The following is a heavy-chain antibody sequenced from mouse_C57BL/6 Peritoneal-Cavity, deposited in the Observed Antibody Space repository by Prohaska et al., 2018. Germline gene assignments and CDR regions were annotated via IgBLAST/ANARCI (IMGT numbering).Heavy chain of an antibody. J-gene: IGHJ3*01. V-gene: IGHV1-69*01. Sequence: QVQLQQPVAELVMPWASVKLSCKASGYTFTSYWMHWVKQRPGQGLEWIGEIDPSDSYTNYNQKFKGKATMTVDKYSSTAYMQLSSRTAEDSAVYYCARWGYGSSPFAYWGQGTLVTVSA. D-gene: IGHD1-1*01. CDR1: GYTFTSYW. CDR3: ARWGYGSSPFAY. CDR2: IDPSDSYT.